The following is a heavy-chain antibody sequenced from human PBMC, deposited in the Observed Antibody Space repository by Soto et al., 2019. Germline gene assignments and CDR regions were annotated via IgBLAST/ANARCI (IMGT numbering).Heavy chain of an antibody. CDR1: GGSISSGGYY. CDR2: ISSSGSTI. J-gene: IGHJ4*02. CDR3: ARGPYDYVWGSDPPHFDY. D-gene: IGHD3-16*02. V-gene: IGHV3-11*01. Sequence: PSETLSLTCTVSGGSISSGGYYMSWIRQAPGKGLEWVSYISSSGSTIYYADSVKGRFTISRDNAKNSLYLQMNSLRAEDTAVYYCARGPYDYVWGSDPPHFDYWGQGTLVTVSS.